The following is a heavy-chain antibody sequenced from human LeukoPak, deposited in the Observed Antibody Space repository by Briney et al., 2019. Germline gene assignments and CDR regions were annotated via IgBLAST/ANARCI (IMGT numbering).Heavy chain of an antibody. J-gene: IGHJ5*02. V-gene: IGHV4-38-2*01. D-gene: IGHD3-9*01. CDR1: GYSISSGFS. Sequence: SETLSLTCAVSGYSISSGFSWVWFRQPPGKGLEWIGSIYHTGATYYNPSLRSPVTISVDTSKNQFSLELNSVTAADTAVYYCARDLGLTISDNWFDPWGPGTLVTVSS. CDR2: IYHTGAT. CDR3: ARDLGLTISDNWFDP.